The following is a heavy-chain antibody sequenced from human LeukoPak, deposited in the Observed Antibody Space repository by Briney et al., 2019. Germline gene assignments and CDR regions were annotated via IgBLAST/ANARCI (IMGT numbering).Heavy chain of an antibody. Sequence: PSETLSLTCTVSGGSISSYYWSWIRQPPGKGLEWIGYIYHSGSTYYNPSLKSRVTISVDRSKNQFSLKLSSVTAADTAVYYCARDQDYCSSTSCYFSLDPWGQGTLVTVSS. CDR3: ARDQDYCSSTSCYFSLDP. J-gene: IGHJ5*02. CDR2: IYHSGST. V-gene: IGHV4-59*12. CDR1: GGSISSYY. D-gene: IGHD2-2*01.